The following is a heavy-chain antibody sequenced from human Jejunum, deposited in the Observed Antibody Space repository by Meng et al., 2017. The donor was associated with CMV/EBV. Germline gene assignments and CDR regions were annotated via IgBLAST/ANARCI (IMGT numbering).Heavy chain of an antibody. V-gene: IGHV6-1*01. Sequence: HAQLPQPVPRLVKPSQTLSLICAISGDSVSSKSAAWNWIRQSPSRGLEWLGRAYYRSKWFYDYALSVKSRININPDTSKNRFSLQLNSVTPEDTAVYYCARGLYDSSWSTFDYWGQGTLVTVSS. CDR2: AYYRSKWFY. D-gene: IGHD6-13*01. J-gene: IGHJ4*02. CDR1: GDSVSSKSAA. CDR3: ARGLYDSSWSTFDY.